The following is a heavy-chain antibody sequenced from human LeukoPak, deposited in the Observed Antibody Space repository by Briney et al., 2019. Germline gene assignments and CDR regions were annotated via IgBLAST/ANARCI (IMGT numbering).Heavy chain of an antibody. CDR2: IKSDGSST. CDR3: AGNTAGLTFDY. D-gene: IGHD5-18*01. V-gene: IGHV3-74*01. CDR1: GFTFSSYW. J-gene: IGHJ4*02. Sequence: GGSLRLSCAASGFTFSSYWMHWVRQAPGKGLVWVSRIKSDGSSTNYADSVKGRFTISRGNAENTLYLQMNSLRAEDTAVYYCAGNTAGLTFDYWGQGTLVTVSS.